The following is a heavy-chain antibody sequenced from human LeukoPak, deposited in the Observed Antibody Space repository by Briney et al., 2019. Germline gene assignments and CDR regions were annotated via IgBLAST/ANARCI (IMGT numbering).Heavy chain of an antibody. CDR1: GFTFSSYS. D-gene: IGHD2-2*03. V-gene: IGHV3-21*04. J-gene: IGHJ6*02. CDR2: ISSSSSYI. Sequence: GGSLRLSCAASGFTFSSYSMNWVRQAPGKGLEWVSSISSSSSYIYYADSVKGRFTISRDNAKNSLYLQMNSLRAEDTAVYYCARDVGYCSSTSCYYYYYYGMDVWGQGTTVTVSS. CDR3: ARDVGYCSSTSCYYYYYYGMDV.